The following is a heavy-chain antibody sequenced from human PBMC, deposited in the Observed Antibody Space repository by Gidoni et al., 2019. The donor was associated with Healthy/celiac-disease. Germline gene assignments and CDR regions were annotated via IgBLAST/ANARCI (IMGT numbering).Heavy chain of an antibody. J-gene: IGHJ4*02. D-gene: IGHD5-12*01. Sequence: VQLVQSGAEVQTPGASVKVSCKASGSTFTSYYMHWVRQAPVQGLEWMGIINPSGGSTSYAKKFQGRVTMTRDTSTSTVYMELSSLRSEDTAVYYCARNVGVEMATIHPYYFDYWGQGTLVTVSS. V-gene: IGHV1-46*01. CDR3: ARNVGVEMATIHPYYFDY. CDR1: GSTFTSYY. CDR2: INPSGGST.